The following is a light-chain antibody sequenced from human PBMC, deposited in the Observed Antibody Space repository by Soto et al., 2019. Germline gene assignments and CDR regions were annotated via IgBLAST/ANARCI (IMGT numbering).Light chain of an antibody. CDR1: QSISRW. J-gene: IGKJ1*01. V-gene: IGKV1-5*01. CDR3: QQYNGYYTWT. CDR2: DAS. Sequence: DIQMTQSPSTLSASVGDRVTITCRASQSISRWLAWYQVKPGKVPKVLIWDASSLQRGVPSRFSGSGSGTEFTLTISSLQPDDFATYYCQQYNGYYTWTFGQGTKVEIK.